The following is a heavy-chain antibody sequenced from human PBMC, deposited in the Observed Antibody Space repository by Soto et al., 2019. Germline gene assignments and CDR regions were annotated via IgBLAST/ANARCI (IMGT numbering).Heavy chain of an antibody. CDR2: MNPDSGDT. Sequence: QVQLVQSGAEVKKPGASVKVSCEASGYPFSAFDINWVRQAGGQGLEWMGWMNPDSGDTAFAQRVQDRITMTRSTSISTAYTELSRLTSDDTAVYFCVRQTGGVATPGDDYWGQGTLVTVSS. J-gene: IGHJ4*02. CDR3: VRQTGGVATPGDDY. V-gene: IGHV1-8*01. D-gene: IGHD2-15*01. CDR1: GYPFSAFD.